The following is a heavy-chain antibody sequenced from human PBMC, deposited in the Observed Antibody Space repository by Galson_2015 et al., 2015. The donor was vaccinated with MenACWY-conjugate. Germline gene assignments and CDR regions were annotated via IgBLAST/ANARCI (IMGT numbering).Heavy chain of an antibody. D-gene: IGHD4-23*01. CDR3: ARLGGNCRTTSHFDY. V-gene: IGHV3-74*01. CDR2: RST. J-gene: IGHJ4*02. Sequence: RSTSYAASVQGRFTISRANAKNTLYLQMNSLRAEDTAVYYCARLGGNCRTTSHFDYWGQGTLVTVSS.